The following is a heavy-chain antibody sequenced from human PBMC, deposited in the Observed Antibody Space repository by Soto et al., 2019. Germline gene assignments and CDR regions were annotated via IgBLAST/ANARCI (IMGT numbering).Heavy chain of an antibody. D-gene: IGHD3-10*01. CDR3: ANYGSVP. CDR2: ISYDGSNK. J-gene: IGHJ5*02. CDR1: GFTFSSYG. Sequence: QVQLVESGGGVVQPGRSLRLSCAASGFTFSSYGMHWVRQAPGKGLEWVAVISYDGSNKYYADSVKGRFTISRDNSKNTLYLQMSSLRAEDTAVYYCANYGSVPWGQGTLVTVSS. V-gene: IGHV3-30*18.